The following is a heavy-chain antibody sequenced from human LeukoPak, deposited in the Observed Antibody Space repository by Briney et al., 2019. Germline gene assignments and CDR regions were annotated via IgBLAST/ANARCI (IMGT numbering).Heavy chain of an antibody. J-gene: IGHJ4*02. Sequence: SETLSLTCAVYGGSFSGYYWSWIRQPPGKGLEWIGEINHSGSTNYNPSLKSRVTISVDTSKSQFSLKLSSVTAADTAVYYCARGWDIVVVPAASYYFDYWGQGTLVTVSS. CDR2: INHSGST. V-gene: IGHV4-34*01. CDR3: ARGWDIVVVPAASYYFDY. D-gene: IGHD2-2*01. CDR1: GGSFSGYY.